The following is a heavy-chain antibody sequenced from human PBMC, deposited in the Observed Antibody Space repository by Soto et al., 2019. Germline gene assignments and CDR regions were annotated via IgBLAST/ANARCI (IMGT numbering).Heavy chain of an antibody. CDR1: GYSFTSYS. Sequence: QVQLVQSGAEVKEPGASVKVSCRASGYSFTSYSMHWVRQAPGQRLEWLGWINACSGYTKYSQKFQGRVTLTRDTSATTAYMELSSLRPEDTAVYYCESGLPGYFDNWVQGTLVTVSS. V-gene: IGHV1-3*01. D-gene: IGHD4-17*01. J-gene: IGHJ4*02. CDR2: INACSGYT. CDR3: ESGLPGYFDN.